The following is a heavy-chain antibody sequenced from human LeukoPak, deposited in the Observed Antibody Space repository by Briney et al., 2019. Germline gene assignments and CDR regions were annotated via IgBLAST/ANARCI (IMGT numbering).Heavy chain of an antibody. V-gene: IGHV4-39*01. CDR2: IFYSGAT. CDR1: GDSISINYN. J-gene: IGHJ4*02. D-gene: IGHD6-19*01. Sequence: SETLTLTCTVSGDSISINYNWGWIRQPPGKGLEWIGSIFYSGATYYSPSLKSRVTISVDTSKNQFSLKLSSMTAADTAVYYCVRHRQWLLFPDYWGQGTLVTVSS. CDR3: VRHRQWLLFPDY.